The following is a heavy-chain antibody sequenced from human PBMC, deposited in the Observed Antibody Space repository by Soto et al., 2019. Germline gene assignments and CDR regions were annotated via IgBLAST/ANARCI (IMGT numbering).Heavy chain of an antibody. CDR1: GFTFGNYA. CDR3: AKDPDSGWNSWFDP. CDR2: INGGGGP. Sequence: GGSLRLSCAASGFTFGNYAMSWVRQTPGKGLEWVSGINGGGGPFYADSVQGRFTISRDNSKNMLYLQMNSLRVEDTAVYYCAKDPDSGWNSWFDPWGQGTLVTVSS. J-gene: IGHJ5*02. V-gene: IGHV3-23*01. D-gene: IGHD6-19*01.